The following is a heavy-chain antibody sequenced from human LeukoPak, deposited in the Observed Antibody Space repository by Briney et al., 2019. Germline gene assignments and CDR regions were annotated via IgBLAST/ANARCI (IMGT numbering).Heavy chain of an antibody. CDR1: GYTFTSYG. CDR3: ARDYLTTPYYYYGMDV. CDR2: ISAHNGNT. D-gene: IGHD4/OR15-4a*01. V-gene: IGHV1-18*01. Sequence: ASVKVSCKASGYTFTSYGISWVRQAPGQGPEWVGWISAHNGNTDYAQKLQGRVTMTTDTSTSTAYMELRSLRSDDTAVYYCARDYLTTPYYYYGMDVWGQGTTVIVSS. J-gene: IGHJ6*02.